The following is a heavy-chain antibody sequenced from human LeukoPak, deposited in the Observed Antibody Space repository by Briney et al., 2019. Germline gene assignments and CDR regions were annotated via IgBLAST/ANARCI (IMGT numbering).Heavy chain of an antibody. CDR1: GYSFPNYW. J-gene: IGHJ4*02. CDR3: ARGREIWKGLPYFDY. D-gene: IGHD1-1*01. CDR2: IYSGDSEA. V-gene: IGHV5-51*01. Sequence: RGESLKISCKVSGYSFPNYWIGWVRQMPGKGLEWMGIIYSGDSEARYSPSFQGQDTISADKSISTAYLQWSSLKASDTAIYYCARGREIWKGLPYFDYWGQGTLVTVSS.